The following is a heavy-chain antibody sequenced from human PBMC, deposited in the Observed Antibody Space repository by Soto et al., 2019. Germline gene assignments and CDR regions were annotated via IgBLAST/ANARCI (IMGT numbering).Heavy chain of an antibody. Sequence: EVQLVESGGGLVQPGGSLRLSCAASGLTFSSSWMSWARQAPGKGLEWVANIKQDGSEKYYLDSVKGRFTISRDNAKNSLYLQMNSLRAEDTAVYYCARDLGYQTLDCWGQGTLVTVSS. D-gene: IGHD6-25*01. V-gene: IGHV3-7*01. CDR1: GLTFSSSW. CDR2: IKQDGSEK. CDR3: ARDLGYQTLDC. J-gene: IGHJ4*02.